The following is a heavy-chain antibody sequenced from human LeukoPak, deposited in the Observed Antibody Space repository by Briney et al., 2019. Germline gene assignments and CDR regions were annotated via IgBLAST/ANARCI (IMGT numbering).Heavy chain of an antibody. CDR3: ARSNYYDNGRIDY. CDR1: GGSISRSSYY. CDR2: IYYSGST. V-gene: IGHV4-39*01. D-gene: IGHD3-22*01. Sequence: SETLSLTCRVSGGSISRSSYYWGWIRQPPGKGLEWIATIYYSGSTYYNPSLKSRVTISADTSKNQFSLKLSSVTAADTAVYYCARSNYYDNGRIDYWGQGTLVTVSS. J-gene: IGHJ4*02.